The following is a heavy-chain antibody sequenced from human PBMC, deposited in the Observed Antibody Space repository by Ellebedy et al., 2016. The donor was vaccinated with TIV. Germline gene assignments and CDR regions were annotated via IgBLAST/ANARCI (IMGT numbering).Heavy chain of an antibody. Sequence: GESLKISCTASGFTFGDHGISWVRQAPGKGLEWVGFIRSKAYGGTTENAESVKGRFTITRDDSKSVAYLQRNNLKAEETAVYYCTRLGNVKDRLSSKKPTSTWGRGTLVTVSS. D-gene: IGHD1-1*01. J-gene: IGHJ1*01. CDR3: TRLGNVKDRLSSKKPTST. V-gene: IGHV3-49*04. CDR2: IRSKAYGGTT. CDR1: GFTFGDHG.